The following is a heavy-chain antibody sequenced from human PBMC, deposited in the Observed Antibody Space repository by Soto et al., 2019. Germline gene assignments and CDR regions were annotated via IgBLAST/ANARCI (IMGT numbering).Heavy chain of an antibody. CDR1: GGSISSGGYS. Sequence: SETLSLTCAVSGGSISSGGYSWSWIRQPPGKGLEWIGYIYHSGSTYYNPSLKSRVTISVDRSKNQFSLKLSSVTAADTAVYYCARDRHSSGWYFWFDPWGQGTLVTVSS. D-gene: IGHD6-19*01. CDR3: ARDRHSSGWYFWFDP. CDR2: IYHSGST. V-gene: IGHV4-30-2*01. J-gene: IGHJ5*02.